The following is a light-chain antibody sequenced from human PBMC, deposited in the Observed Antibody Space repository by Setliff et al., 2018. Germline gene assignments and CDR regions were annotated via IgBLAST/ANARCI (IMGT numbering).Light chain of an antibody. CDR2: EVI. Sequence: QSVLAQPASVSGSPGQSITISCTGTSSDIGGYKYVSWCQQHPGKAPKLMIYEVIKRPSGVSNRFSGSKSGNTASLTISGLQAEDEADYYCAVWDNGLKGYVFGTGTKVTVL. J-gene: IGLJ1*01. V-gene: IGLV2-14*01. CDR1: SSDIGGYKY. CDR3: AVWDNGLKGYV.